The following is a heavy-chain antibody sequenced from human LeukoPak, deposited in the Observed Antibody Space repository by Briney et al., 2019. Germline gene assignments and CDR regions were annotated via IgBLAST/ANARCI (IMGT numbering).Heavy chain of an antibody. CDR1: GYTFTGYY. D-gene: IGHD2-21*02. Sequence: ASVKVSCKASGYTFTGYYMHWVRQAPGQGLEWMGWINPNSGGTNYAQKFQGRVTMTRDTSISTAYMELSRLRSDDTAVYYCARDGFPTCGGDCYLAYWGQGTLVTVSS. CDR3: ARDGFPTCGGDCYLAY. J-gene: IGHJ4*02. V-gene: IGHV1-2*02. CDR2: INPNSGGT.